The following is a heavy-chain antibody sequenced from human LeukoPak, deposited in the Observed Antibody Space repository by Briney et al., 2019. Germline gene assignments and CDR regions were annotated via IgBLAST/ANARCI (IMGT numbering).Heavy chain of an antibody. D-gene: IGHD5-24*01. J-gene: IGHJ4*02. CDR3: ATRVPYTGYKN. CDR1: GLTLSNYE. V-gene: IGHV3-48*03. CDR2: MSRSADRI. Sequence: GGSLRPSCTISGLTLSNYELNWVRQAPGKGLEWVSYMSRSADRIDYADSVKGRFTMSRDNARNSLYLQMNNLRVEDTAVYYCATRVPYTGYKNWGQGTLVTVSS.